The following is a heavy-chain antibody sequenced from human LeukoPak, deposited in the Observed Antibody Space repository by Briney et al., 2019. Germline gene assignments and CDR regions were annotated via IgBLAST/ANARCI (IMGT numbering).Heavy chain of an antibody. CDR3: ARWAVLPRAFDI. CDR2: IYSGGST. D-gene: IGHD3-10*01. J-gene: IGHJ3*02. V-gene: IGHV3-53*01. CDR1: GFTVSSNY. Sequence: GGSLRLSCASSGFTVSSNYMSWVRQAPGKGLEWVSVIYSGGSTYYADSVKGRFTISRDNSKNTLYLQMNSLRAEDTAVYYCARWAVLPRAFDIWGQGTMVTVSS.